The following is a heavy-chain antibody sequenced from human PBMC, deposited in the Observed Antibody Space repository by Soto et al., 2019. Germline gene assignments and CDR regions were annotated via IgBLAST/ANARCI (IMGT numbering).Heavy chain of an antibody. CDR3: ARPHYDSNTFYYFSDY. CDR2: IFHGGST. Sequence: SETLSLTCAVYGGSFSGYFWSWIRQPPGKGLEWIGEIFHGGSTNYSPSLKSRVTISVDTSKNQFSLELSSVTAADTAVYYCARPHYDSNTFYYFSDYWGKGTLVTVSS. V-gene: IGHV4-34*12. D-gene: IGHD3-22*01. J-gene: IGHJ4*02. CDR1: GGSFSGYF.